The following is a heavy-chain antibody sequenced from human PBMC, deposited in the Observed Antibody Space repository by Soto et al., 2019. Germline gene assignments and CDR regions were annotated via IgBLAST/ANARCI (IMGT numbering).Heavy chain of an antibody. V-gene: IGHV1-18*01. CDR2: LSADNGNT. Sequence: QVQLVQSGAEVKKPGASVKVSCKASGYTFTSYGISWVRQAHGHGLELMGWLSADNGNTNYAQKLQGRVTMTTDTSTSSAYMQLRSLRSDDTAVYHCARDGGYESGYWGQGTLVTVSS. CDR1: GYTFTSYG. D-gene: IGHD3-22*01. CDR3: ARDGGYESGY. J-gene: IGHJ4*01.